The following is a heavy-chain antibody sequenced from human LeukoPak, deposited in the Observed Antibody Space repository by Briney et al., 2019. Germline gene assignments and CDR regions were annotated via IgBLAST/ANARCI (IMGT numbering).Heavy chain of an antibody. V-gene: IGHV4-34*01. CDR1: GGSFSGYY. CDR3: ARHLADCGGDCYIPNYFYGMDV. J-gene: IGHJ6*02. D-gene: IGHD2-21*02. Sequence: SETLSLTCGVYGGSFSGYYWSWIRQPPGKGLEWIGEVSQTGSGRTNYNPSLKSRVTISVDTSKNQFALELTSVTAADTAVYYCARHLADCGGDCYIPNYFYGMDVWGQGTAVTVSS. CDR2: VSQTGSGRT.